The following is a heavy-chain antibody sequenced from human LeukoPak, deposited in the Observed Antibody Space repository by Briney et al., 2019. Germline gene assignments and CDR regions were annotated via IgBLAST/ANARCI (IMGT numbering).Heavy chain of an antibody. V-gene: IGHV3-66*01. J-gene: IGHJ4*02. D-gene: IGHD1-26*01. CDR3: AVSGSYSFSDY. CDR1: GFTVSSNY. CDR2: IYSGGST. Sequence: GGSLRLSCAASGFTVSSNYMSWVRQAPGKGLEWVSVIYSGGSTYYADSVKDRFTISRDNSKNTLYLQMNSLRAEDTAVYYCAVSGSYSFSDYWGQGTLVTVSS.